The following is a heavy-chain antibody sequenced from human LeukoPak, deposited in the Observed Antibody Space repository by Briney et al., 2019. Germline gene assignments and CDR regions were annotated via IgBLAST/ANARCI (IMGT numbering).Heavy chain of an antibody. Sequence: GGSLRLSCAASGFTFSSYWMTWVRQAPGKGLEWVSHISSGSNSINYADSVKGRFTISRDNAKNTLYLQMNSLRVEDTAVYYCVRDLSLHQLASNWFDPWGQGTLVTVSS. CDR1: GFTFSSYW. D-gene: IGHD6-13*01. CDR3: VRDLSLHQLASNWFDP. J-gene: IGHJ5*02. V-gene: IGHV3-48*04. CDR2: ISSGSNSI.